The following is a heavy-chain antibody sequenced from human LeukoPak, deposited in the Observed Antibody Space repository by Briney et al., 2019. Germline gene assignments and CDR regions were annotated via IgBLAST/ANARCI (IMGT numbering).Heavy chain of an antibody. CDR1: GFTFSSYG. J-gene: IGHJ3*02. V-gene: IGHV3-30*02. CDR2: IRYDGSNK. CDR3: ANYYDSSGYYFDAFDI. D-gene: IGHD3-22*01. Sequence: GGSLRLSCAASGFTFSSYGMHWVRQAPGKGLEWVAFIRYDGSNKYYADSVKGRFTISRDNSKNTLYLQMNSLRAEDTAVYYCANYYDSSGYYFDAFDIWGQGTMVTVSS.